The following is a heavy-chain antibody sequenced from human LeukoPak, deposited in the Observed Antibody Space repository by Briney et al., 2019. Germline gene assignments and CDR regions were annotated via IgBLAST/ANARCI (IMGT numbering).Heavy chain of an antibody. V-gene: IGHV3-48*03. D-gene: IGHD3-9*01. CDR3: ARDGKNILTAARAFDI. CDR2: ISSSGSTI. Sequence: GGSLRLSCAASGFTFSSYEMNWVRQAPGKGLEWVSYISSSGSTIYYADSVKGRFTISRDNAKNSLYLQMNSLRAEDTAVYYCARDGKNILTAARAFDIWGQGTMVTVSS. J-gene: IGHJ3*02. CDR1: GFTFSSYE.